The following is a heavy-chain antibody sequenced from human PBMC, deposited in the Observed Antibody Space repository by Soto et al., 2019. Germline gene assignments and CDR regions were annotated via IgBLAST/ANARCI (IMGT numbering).Heavy chain of an antibody. D-gene: IGHD5-12*01. CDR2: INPNSGGT. V-gene: IGHV1-2*04. CDR3: ARGGLPTATITDTEGIDY. J-gene: IGHJ4*02. CDR1: GYTFTGYY. Sequence: ASVKVSCKASGYTFTGYYMHWVRQAPGQGLEWMGWINPNSGGTNYAQKFQGWVTMTRDTSISTAYMELSRLRSDDTAVYYCARGGLPTATITDTEGIDYWGQGTLVTVSS.